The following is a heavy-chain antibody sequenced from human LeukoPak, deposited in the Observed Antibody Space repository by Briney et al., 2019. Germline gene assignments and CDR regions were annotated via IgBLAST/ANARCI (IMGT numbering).Heavy chain of an antibody. CDR2: INPNSGDT. J-gene: IGHJ4*02. V-gene: IGHV1-2*02. CDR3: ARGYGNQLLYYFDY. Sequence: GASVKVSCKASGYTFTSYGISWVRQAPGQGLEWMGWINPNSGDTHYAQKFQGRVTMTRDTSISTAYMELCSLRSDDTAVYYCARGYGNQLLYYFDYWGQGTLVTVSS. CDR1: GYTFTSYG. D-gene: IGHD2-2*01.